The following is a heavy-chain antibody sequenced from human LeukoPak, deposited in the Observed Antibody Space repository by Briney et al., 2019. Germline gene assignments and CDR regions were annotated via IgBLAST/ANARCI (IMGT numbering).Heavy chain of an antibody. CDR2: INPTGDSA. CDR3: ARDVSNENSWWCDY. Sequence: ASVKVSCKAAGYTFTGNWMRWVRQGPGQGLGWMGVINPTGDSAAYAQKFRGRLTMTRDTSTNTDYMELSSLRSDDTAVYYCARDVSNENSWWCDYWGQGTLVIVSS. J-gene: IGHJ4*02. V-gene: IGHV1-46*01. CDR1: GYTFTGNW. D-gene: IGHD2-8*02.